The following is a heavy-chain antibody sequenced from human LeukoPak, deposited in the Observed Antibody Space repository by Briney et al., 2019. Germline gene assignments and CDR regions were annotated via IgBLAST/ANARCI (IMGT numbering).Heavy chain of an antibody. V-gene: IGHV3-21*01. CDR1: GFTFSSYS. Sequence: GGSLRLSCAASGFTFSSYSMNWVAQAPGKGLELVSSISSSSSYIYYADSVKGRFTISRDNAKNSLYLQMNSLRAEDTAVYYCARDFTAADTYYYYGMDVWGQGTTVTVSS. CDR2: ISSSSSYI. CDR3: ARDFTAADTYYYYGMDV. J-gene: IGHJ6*02. D-gene: IGHD6-13*01.